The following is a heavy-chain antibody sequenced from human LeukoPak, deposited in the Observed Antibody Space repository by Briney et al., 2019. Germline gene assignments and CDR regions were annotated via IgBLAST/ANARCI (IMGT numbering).Heavy chain of an antibody. CDR1: GYSFTSYW. V-gene: IGHV5-51*01. CDR3: ARRRDLYSGSYCPFDY. J-gene: IGHJ4*02. D-gene: IGHD1-26*01. Sequence: KGGESLKISCKGSGYSFTSYWIGWVRQMPGKGLKWMGIIYPGDSDARYSPSFQGQVTISADKSVSTAYLQWSSLKASDTAMYYCARRRDLYSGSYCPFDYWGQGTLVTVSS. CDR2: IYPGDSDA.